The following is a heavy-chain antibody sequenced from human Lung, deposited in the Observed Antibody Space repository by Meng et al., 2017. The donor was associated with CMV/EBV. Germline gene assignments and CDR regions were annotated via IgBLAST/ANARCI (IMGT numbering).Heavy chain of an antibody. V-gene: IGHV4-4*07. CDR2: LYPDGST. J-gene: IGHJ4*02. CDR1: PDSITNSF. Sequence: QDKLLGSGPGLGKPSETLSLPCIVSPDSITNSFWSWVRQPAGKGLEWIGRLYPDGSTDYNPSLSSRLTLSLDTSKIRFSLKLRSVTAADTAIYYCARTPVRFCNTHMCYAFDYWGQGALVTVSS. CDR3: ARTPVRFCNTHMCYAFDY. D-gene: IGHD2-2*01.